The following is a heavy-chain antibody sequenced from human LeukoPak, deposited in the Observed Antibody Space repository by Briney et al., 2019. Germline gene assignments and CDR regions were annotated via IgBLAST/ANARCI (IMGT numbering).Heavy chain of an antibody. J-gene: IGHJ4*02. CDR2: ISGSGGST. CDR3: AKDMRFDWTPYHFDY. CDR1: GFIFSNYG. V-gene: IGHV3-23*01. Sequence: GGSLRLSCAASGFIFSNYGMNWVRQAPGKGLEWVSAISGSGGSTYYADSVKGRFTISRDNSKNTLYLQMNSLRAEDTAVYYCAKDMRFDWTPYHFDYWGQGTLVTVSS. D-gene: IGHD3-9*01.